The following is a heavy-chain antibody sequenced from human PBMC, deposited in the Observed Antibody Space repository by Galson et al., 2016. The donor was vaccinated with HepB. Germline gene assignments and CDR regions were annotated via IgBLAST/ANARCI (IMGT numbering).Heavy chain of an antibody. CDR1: GGSFSGHY. D-gene: IGHD3-10*01. Sequence: SETLSLTCTVYGGSFSGHYWTWIRQPPGKGLEWIGEINHSGSTNYNPSLQNRVTMSVDTSKKELSLKINSVTAADSAVYFCARPFAYGPRSSFNLWGQGSVVIVSS. CDR2: INHSGST. V-gene: IGHV4-34*01. J-gene: IGHJ4*03. CDR3: ARPFAYGPRSSFNL.